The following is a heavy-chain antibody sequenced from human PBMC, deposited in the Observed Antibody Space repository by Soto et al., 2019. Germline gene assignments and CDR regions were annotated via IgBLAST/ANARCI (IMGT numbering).Heavy chain of an antibody. V-gene: IGHV3-30*18. D-gene: IGHD1-26*01. CDR2: ISYDGNHE. J-gene: IGHJ6*02. CDR1: GFTFSGYG. CDR3: AKDRAGYSRGLDV. Sequence: QVQLVESGGGVFQPGRSLSLSCAASGFTFSGYGMHWFRQAPGEGLEWMALISYDGNHEYYAVSVKGRFTISGDNSANTLYLQRNSLRTEDTAAYYCAKDRAGYSRGLDVWGQGTTVIVS.